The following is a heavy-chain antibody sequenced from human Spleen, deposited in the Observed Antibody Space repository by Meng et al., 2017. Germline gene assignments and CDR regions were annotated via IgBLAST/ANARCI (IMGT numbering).Heavy chain of an antibody. CDR2: IYHNGDT. J-gene: IGHJ4*02. V-gene: IGHV4-59*01. CDR1: DDSISSYY. CDR3: AKFGVGAQNWVFDY. Sequence: GSLRLSCTVSDDSISSYYWNWIRQPPGKGLEWIGFIYHNGDTNYNPSLKSRVTISVDTSKNQFSLKLSSVAAADTAVYYCAKFGVGAQNWVFDYWGQGTLVTVSS. D-gene: IGHD1-26*01.